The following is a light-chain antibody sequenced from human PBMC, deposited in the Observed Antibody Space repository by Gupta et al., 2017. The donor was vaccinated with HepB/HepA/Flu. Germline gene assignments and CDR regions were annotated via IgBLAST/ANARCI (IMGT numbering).Light chain of an antibody. V-gene: IGKV3-15*01. CDR3: QQYNNWPKVT. J-gene: IGKJ2*01. CDR1: QSVRSN. CDR2: GAS. Sequence: EIVMTQSPATLSVSPGERATLSCRASQSVRSNLAWYQQKPGQAPRLLIYGASTRATGIPARFSGSGSGTEFTLTISSRQSEDFAVYYCQQYNNWPKVTFGQGTKVEIK.